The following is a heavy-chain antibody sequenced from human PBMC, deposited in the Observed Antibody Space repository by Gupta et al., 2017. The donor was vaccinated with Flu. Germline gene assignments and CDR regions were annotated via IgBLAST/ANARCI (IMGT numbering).Heavy chain of an antibody. CDR3: ARAESIQLLDY. CDR2: IYYSGST. J-gene: IGHJ4*02. D-gene: IGHD5-18*01. CDR1: GGSISSYY. Sequence: QVQLQESGPGLVKPSETLSLTCTVSGGSISSYYWSWIRQPPGKGLEWIGYIYYSGSTNYNPSLKSRVTISVDTSKNQFSLKLSSVTAADTAVYYCARAESIQLLDYWGQGTLVTVSS. V-gene: IGHV4-59*01.